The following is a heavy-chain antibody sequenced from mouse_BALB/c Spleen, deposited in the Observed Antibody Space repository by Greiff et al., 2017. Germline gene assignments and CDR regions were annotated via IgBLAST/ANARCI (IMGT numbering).Heavy chain of an antibody. D-gene: IGHD2-4*01. J-gene: IGHJ2*01. Sequence: VMLVESGPGLVAPSQSLSITCTVSGFSLTGYGVNWVRQPPGKGLEWLGMIWGDGSTDYNSALISRLSISKDNSKSQVFLKMNSLQTDDTARYYCARRNDYDDWVDYWGQGTTLTVSS. CDR3: ARRNDYDDWVDY. CDR2: IWGDGST. CDR1: GFSLTGYG. V-gene: IGHV2-6-7*01.